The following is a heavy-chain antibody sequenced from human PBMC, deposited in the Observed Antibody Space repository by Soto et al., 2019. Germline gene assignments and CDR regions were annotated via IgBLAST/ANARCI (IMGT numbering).Heavy chain of an antibody. J-gene: IGHJ4*02. D-gene: IGHD4-4*01. CDR2: IYSGGST. CDR3: AREGYSNYGLDY. Sequence: GGSLRLSCAASGFTVSSNYMSWVRQAPGKGLEWVSVIYSGGSTYYADSVKGRFTISRDNSKNTLYLQMNSLRAEDTAVYYCAREGYSNYGLDYWGQGTLVTVSS. V-gene: IGHV3-66*01. CDR1: GFTVSSNY.